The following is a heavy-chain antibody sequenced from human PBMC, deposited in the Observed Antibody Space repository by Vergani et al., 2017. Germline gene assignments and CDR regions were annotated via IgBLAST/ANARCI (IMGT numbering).Heavy chain of an antibody. D-gene: IGHD6-13*01. Sequence: QVQLVQSGAEVKKPGSSVKVSCKASGGTFSSYAISWVRQAPGQGLEWMGGIIPIFGTANYAQKFQGRVTMTEDTSTDTAYMELSSLRSEDTAVYYCATSRPYSSSWYDAFDIWGQGTMVTVSS. V-gene: IGHV1-69*06. CDR1: GGTFSSYA. J-gene: IGHJ3*02. CDR3: ATSRPYSSSWYDAFDI. CDR2: IIPIFGTA.